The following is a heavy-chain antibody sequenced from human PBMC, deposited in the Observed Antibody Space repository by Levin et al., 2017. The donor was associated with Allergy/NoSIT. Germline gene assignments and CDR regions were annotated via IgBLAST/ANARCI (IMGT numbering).Heavy chain of an antibody. CDR1: GGSISSSSYY. D-gene: IGHD3-10*01. J-gene: IGHJ6*03. V-gene: IGHV4-39*01. CDR2: IYYSGST. CDR3: ARHPITMVRGVITLPDYYYYYMDV. Sequence: NSSETLSLTCTVSGGSISSSSYYWGWIRQPPGKGLEWIGSIYYSGSTYYNPSLKSRVTISVDTSKNQFSLKLSSVTAADTAVYYCARHPITMVRGVITLPDYYYYYMDVWGKGTTVTVSS.